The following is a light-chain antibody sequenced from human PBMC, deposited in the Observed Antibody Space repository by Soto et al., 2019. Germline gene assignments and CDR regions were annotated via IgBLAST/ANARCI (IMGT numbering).Light chain of an antibody. Sequence: QSVLTQPPSVSGSPGQSVTISCTGTSSDVGNYNRVSWYQQPPGTAPKLMIYEVTNRPSGVPDRFSGSKSGNTASLTISGLQAEDEADYYCSSYTSRSTLVVFGGGTQLTVL. J-gene: IGLJ2*01. CDR1: SSDVGNYNR. V-gene: IGLV2-18*02. CDR2: EVT. CDR3: SSYTSRSTLVV.